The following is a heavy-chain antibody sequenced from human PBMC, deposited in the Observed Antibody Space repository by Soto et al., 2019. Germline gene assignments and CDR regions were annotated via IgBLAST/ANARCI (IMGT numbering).Heavy chain of an antibody. J-gene: IGHJ4*02. CDR2: ISDSGATS. CDR3: AKVKYYYVRGGNPPVGY. D-gene: IGHD3-10*02. V-gene: IGHV3-23*01. Sequence: PGGSLRLSCVASGFSLSSHAVSWVRQTPEKGLEWVSSISDSGATSSYADFVKGRFTVSRDNSRNTLYLQMDSLRVEDTAVYYCAKVKYYYVRGGNPPVGYWGQGTVVTLSS. CDR1: GFSLSSHA.